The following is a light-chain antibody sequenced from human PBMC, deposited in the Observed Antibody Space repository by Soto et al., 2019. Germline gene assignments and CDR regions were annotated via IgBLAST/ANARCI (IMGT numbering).Light chain of an antibody. J-gene: IGKJ4*02. CDR1: QSISSY. V-gene: IGKV1-39*01. Sequence: DIQMTQSPSSLSASVGDRVTITCRASQSISSYLNWYQQKPGKAPKLVIYAASSLQSGVPSRFSGSGSGTDFTLTISSLQPEDFATYYCQQSYSTPRFGGGTKVEIK. CDR2: AAS. CDR3: QQSYSTPR.